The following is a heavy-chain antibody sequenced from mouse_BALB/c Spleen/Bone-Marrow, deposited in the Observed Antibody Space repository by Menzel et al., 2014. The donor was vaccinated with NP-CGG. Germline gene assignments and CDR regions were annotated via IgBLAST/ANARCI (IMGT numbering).Heavy chain of an antibody. CDR3: ARHGTTATFFAY. J-gene: IGHJ3*01. V-gene: IGHV5-12-1*01. Sequence: EVKVVESGGGLVKPGGSLKLSCAASGFAFSSYDMSWVRQTPEKRLEWVAYISSGGGSTYYPDTVKGRFTISRDNAKNTLYLQKSSLKSEDTAMYYCARHGTTATFFAYWGQGTLVTVSA. CDR1: GFAFSSYD. D-gene: IGHD1-2*01. CDR2: ISSGGGST.